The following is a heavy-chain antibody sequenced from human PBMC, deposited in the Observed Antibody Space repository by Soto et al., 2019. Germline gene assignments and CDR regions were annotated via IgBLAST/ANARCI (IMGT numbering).Heavy chain of an antibody. V-gene: IGHV3-11*01. Sequence: QVQLVESGGGLVKPGGSLRLSCAASGFTFSDYFMTWIRQAPGKGLEWVSYISSSGTTIFYADSVQGRFTISRANAKKPLYLEISSLGAEDTAVYYGAGDCGRCSSGVDSWGQGTLVTVSS. CDR1: GFTFSDYF. J-gene: IGHJ4*02. CDR2: ISSSGTTI. CDR3: AGDCGRCSSGVDS. D-gene: IGHD2-15*01.